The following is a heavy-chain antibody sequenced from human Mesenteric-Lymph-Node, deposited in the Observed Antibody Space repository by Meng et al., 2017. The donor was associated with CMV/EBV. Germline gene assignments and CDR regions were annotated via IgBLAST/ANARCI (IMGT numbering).Heavy chain of an antibody. D-gene: IGHD6-13*01. CDR2: IFYFGST. V-gene: IGHV4-61*01. J-gene: IGHJ6*02. CDR1: GGSVSSGSFY. CDR3: ARAAAPVGMADSYSYGMDV. Sequence: SETLSLTCTVSGGSVSSGSFYWSWIRQPPGKGLEWIGYIFYFGSTSYNPSLKSRVSISVDTSKNQFSLKLSSVTAADTAVYYCARAAAPVGMADSYSYGMDVWGQGTTVTVSS.